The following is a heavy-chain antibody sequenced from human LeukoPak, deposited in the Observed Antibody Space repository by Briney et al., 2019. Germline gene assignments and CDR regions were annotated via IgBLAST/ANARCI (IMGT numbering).Heavy chain of an antibody. CDR2: LYPGDSDT. V-gene: IGHV5-51*01. CDR3: ARQRNFDI. Sequence: GESLKISCKASGYTFTSYWIGWVRQMPGKGLGWMGGLYPGDSDTRYSPSFQGQVTISADKSITTAYLQWNSLKASDTAMYYCARQRNFDIWGQGTMVTVSS. J-gene: IGHJ3*02. CDR1: GYTFTSYW.